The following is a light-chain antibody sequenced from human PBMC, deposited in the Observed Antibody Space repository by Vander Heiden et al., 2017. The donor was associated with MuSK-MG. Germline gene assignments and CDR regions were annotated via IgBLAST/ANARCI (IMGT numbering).Light chain of an antibody. J-gene: IGKJ2*01. CDR2: AAS. Sequence: DIQMTQSPSSLSASVGDRVTITCRASQRISTYLNWYQQKPGKAPKLLIYAASVLQSGVPSRFSGSGSGTDFTLSISSLQPEDFATYYCQQSYSSPLYTFGQGTKLEIK. CDR3: QQSYSSPLYT. CDR1: QRISTY. V-gene: IGKV1-39*01.